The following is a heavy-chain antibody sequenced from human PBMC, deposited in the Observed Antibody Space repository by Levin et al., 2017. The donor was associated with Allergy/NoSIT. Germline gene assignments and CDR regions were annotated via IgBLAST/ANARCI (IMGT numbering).Heavy chain of an antibody. CDR3: ARERAGAAGDTFDV. J-gene: IGHJ3*01. CDR1: GFSFTSFA. V-gene: IGHV1-18*01. CDR2: ISPYTGDT. D-gene: IGHD3-10*01. Sequence: PGASVKVSCKASGFSFTSFAFTWVRQAPGQGLEWMGWISPYTGDTKFAQKLQDRVSMTTDTPTSTVYMELRNLPSDDTAVYYCARERAGAAGDTFDVWGQGTMVIVSS.